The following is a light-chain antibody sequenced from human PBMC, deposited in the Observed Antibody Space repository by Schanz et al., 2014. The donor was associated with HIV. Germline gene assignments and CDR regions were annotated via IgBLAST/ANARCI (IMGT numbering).Light chain of an antibody. CDR3: QETYSAPSIT. V-gene: IGKV3-20*01. J-gene: IGKJ5*01. CDR1: QSISSSL. CDR2: AAS. Sequence: IVLTQSPGTLSLSPGERGTLSCRASQSISSSLLAWYQKKPGQAPTLLIYAASSRASGIPDRFSGSGSGADFTLTISGLEPEDFGSYYCQETYSAPSITFGQGTRLEIK.